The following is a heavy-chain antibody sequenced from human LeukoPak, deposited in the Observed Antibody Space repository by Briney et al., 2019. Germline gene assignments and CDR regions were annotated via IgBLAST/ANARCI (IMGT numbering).Heavy chain of an antibody. CDR1: GGTFSSYA. CDR2: IIPIFGTA. J-gene: IGHJ4*02. V-gene: IGHV1-69*13. CDR3: ARPSRGYSFAHFDY. Sequence: ASVKVCCKASGGTFSSYAISWVRQAPGQGLEWMGGIIPIFGTANYAQKFQGRVTITADESTSTAYMELSSLRSEDTAVYFCARPSRGYSFAHFDYWGQGALFTVSS. D-gene: IGHD5-12*01.